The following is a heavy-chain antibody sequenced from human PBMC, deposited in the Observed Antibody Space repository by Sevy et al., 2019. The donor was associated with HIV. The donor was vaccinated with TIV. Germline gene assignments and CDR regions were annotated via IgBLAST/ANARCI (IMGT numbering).Heavy chain of an antibody. CDR3: ARDSGYSINWYPAY. V-gene: IGHV3-30*03. CDR1: GFAFSSHG. CDR2: MSYDGSYK. Sequence: GGSLRLSCAASGFAFSSHGMHWVRQAPGKGLEWVAVMSYDGSYKSYGDSVKGGFTISRDDSKNTLYLHMNSLRPEDTAMYYCARDSGYSINWYPAYWGQGTLVTVSS. D-gene: IGHD6-13*01. J-gene: IGHJ4*02.